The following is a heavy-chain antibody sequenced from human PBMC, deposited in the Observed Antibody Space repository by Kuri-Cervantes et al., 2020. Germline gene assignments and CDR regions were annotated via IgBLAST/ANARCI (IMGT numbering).Heavy chain of an antibody. V-gene: IGHV4-38-2*01. D-gene: IGHD6-19*01. CDR2: NYYTGSP. CDR3: ARGWSYHDY. J-gene: IGHJ4*02. CDR1: GYSISSGYY. Sequence: SQTLSLTCAVSGYSISSGYYWGWIRQPPGKGLEWIGYNYYTGSPNYNPSLKNRVTISIDTSKRQFSLNLSSVTAADTAVYYCARGWSYHDYWGQGTLVTVSS.